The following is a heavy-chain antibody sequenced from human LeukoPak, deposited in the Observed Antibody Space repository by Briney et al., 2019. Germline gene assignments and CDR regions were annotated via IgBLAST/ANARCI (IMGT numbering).Heavy chain of an antibody. CDR1: GFTFSSYG. V-gene: IGHV3-33*06. CDR3: AKWAVGYSSSWYYFDY. D-gene: IGHD6-13*01. Sequence: GRSLRLSCAASGFTFSSYGMHWVRQAPGKGLEWVAVIWYDGSNKYYADSVKGRFTISRDNSKNTLYLQMNSLRAEDTAVYYCAKWAVGYSSSWYYFDYWGQGTLVTVS. CDR2: IWYDGSNK. J-gene: IGHJ4*02.